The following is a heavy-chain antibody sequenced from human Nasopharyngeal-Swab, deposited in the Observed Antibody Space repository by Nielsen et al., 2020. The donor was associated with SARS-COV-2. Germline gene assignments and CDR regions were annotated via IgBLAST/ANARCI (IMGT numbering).Heavy chain of an antibody. D-gene: IGHD6-6*01. CDR1: GGTFSSYA. J-gene: IGHJ6*03. V-gene: IGHV1-69*10. Sequence: SVKVSCKASGGTFSSYAISWVRQAPGQGLEWMGGIIPILGIANYAQKFQGRVTITADKSTSTAYMELSSLRSEDTAVYYCARDVGGSLIAARPDYYYYMDVWGKGTTVTVSS. CDR3: ARDVGGSLIAARPDYYYYMDV. CDR2: IIPILGIA.